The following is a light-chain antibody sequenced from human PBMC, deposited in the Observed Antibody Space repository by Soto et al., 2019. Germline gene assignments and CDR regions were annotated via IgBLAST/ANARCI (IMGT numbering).Light chain of an antibody. CDR1: QGISSY. J-gene: IGKJ1*01. V-gene: IGKV1-9*01. CDR2: AAS. Sequence: DIQLTQSPSFLSTSVGARVNITCRASQGISSYLAWYQQQPGKAPKLLIYAASTLQSVIPSRFSGSGSGTEFTLTISSLQPEDFATYYCQQLDNYPPTCGQGTKVDSK. CDR3: QQLDNYPPT.